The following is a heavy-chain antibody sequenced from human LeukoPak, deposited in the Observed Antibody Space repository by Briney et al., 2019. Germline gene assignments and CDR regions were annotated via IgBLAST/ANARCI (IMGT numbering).Heavy chain of an antibody. CDR2: INGDGSST. D-gene: IGHD6-13*01. CDR1: GFTFGNYW. CDR3: TRGGSAGAFDI. V-gene: IGHV3-74*01. J-gene: IGHJ3*02. Sequence: PGGSLRLSCAASGFTFGNYWMHWVRQAPGKGLVWASRINGDGSSTGYADSVKGRFTISRDNAKNTVNLQMNSLRAEDTAVYYCTRGGSAGAFDIWGQGTMVTVSS.